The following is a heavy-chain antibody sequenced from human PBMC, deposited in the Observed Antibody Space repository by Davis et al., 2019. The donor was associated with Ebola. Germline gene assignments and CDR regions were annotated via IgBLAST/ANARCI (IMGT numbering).Heavy chain of an antibody. Sequence: GESLKISCAASGFTFSSYSMNWVRQTPGKGLEWVSYISSSSSTIYYADSVKGRFTISRDNAKNSLYLQMNSLRDEDTAVYYCAREVAGYYIGYYYYGMDVWGQGTTVTVS. D-gene: IGHD3-9*01. CDR3: AREVAGYYIGYYYYGMDV. V-gene: IGHV3-48*02. CDR1: GFTFSSYS. CDR2: ISSSSSTI. J-gene: IGHJ6*02.